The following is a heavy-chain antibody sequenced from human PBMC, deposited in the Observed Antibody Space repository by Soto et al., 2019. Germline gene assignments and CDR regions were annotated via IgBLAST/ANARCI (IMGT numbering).Heavy chain of an antibody. D-gene: IGHD3-16*01. CDR3: AKQGGYYYYGMDA. V-gene: IGHV5-10-1*01. CDR2: IDPSDSQT. CDR1: GYSFVGYW. Sequence: GESLKISCKGSGYSFVGYWITWVRQMPGKVLEWMGRIDPSDSQTYYSPSFRGHVTISAAKSISTSYLQWGSLKASDTAIYYCAKQGGYYYYGMDAWGQGXTVTVYS. J-gene: IGHJ6*02.